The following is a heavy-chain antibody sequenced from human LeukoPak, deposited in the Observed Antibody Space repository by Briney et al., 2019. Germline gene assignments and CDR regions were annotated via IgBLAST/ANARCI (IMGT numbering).Heavy chain of an antibody. Sequence: PGGSLRLSCAASGFTFSSYGMHWVRQAPGKGLEWVAFIRYDGGKKYYADSVKGRFTISRDNSKNTLYLQMNSLRAEDTAVYYCARDKVVGATIFDYWGQGALVTVSS. V-gene: IGHV3-30*02. D-gene: IGHD1-26*01. CDR2: IRYDGGKK. J-gene: IGHJ4*02. CDR1: GFTFSSYG. CDR3: ARDKVVGATIFDY.